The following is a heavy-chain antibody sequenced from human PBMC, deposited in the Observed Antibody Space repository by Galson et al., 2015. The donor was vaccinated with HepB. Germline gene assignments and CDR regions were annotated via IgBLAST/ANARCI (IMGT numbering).Heavy chain of an antibody. J-gene: IGHJ6*02. CDR3: ARDMGCTNGVCLYYYHYGMDV. D-gene: IGHD2-8*01. V-gene: IGHV1-2*02. Sequence: SVKVSCKASGYTFTGYYMHWVRQAPGQGLEWMGWINPNSGGTNYAQKFQGRVTMTRDTSISTAYMELSRLRSDDTAVYYCARDMGCTNGVCLYYYHYGMDVWGQGTTVTVSS. CDR2: INPNSGGT. CDR1: GYTFTGYY.